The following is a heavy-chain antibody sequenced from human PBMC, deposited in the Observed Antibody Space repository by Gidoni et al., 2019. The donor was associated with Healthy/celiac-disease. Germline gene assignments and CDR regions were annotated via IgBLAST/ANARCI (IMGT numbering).Heavy chain of an antibody. V-gene: IGHV1-69*06. CDR2: IIPIFGTA. D-gene: IGHD1-20*01. CDR1: GGTFSSYA. CDR3: ARTLYNWNDVGYYYYYMDV. Sequence: QVQLVQSGAKVKKPGSSVKVSCKASGGTFSSYAISGVRQAPGQGLEWMGGIIPIFGTANYAQKFQGRVTITADKSTSTAYMELSSLRSEDTAVYYCARTLYNWNDVGYYYYYMDVWGKGTTVTVSS. J-gene: IGHJ6*03.